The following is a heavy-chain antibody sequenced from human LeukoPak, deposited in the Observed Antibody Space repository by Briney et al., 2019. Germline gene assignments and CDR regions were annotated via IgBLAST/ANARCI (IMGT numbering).Heavy chain of an antibody. J-gene: IGHJ3*02. Sequence: SETLSLTCAVYGGSFSGYYWSWIRQPPGKGLEWIGEINHSGSTNYNPSLKSRVTISVDTSKNQFSLKLSSVTAADTAVYYCASATVTMIRRGAAFDIWGQGTMVTVSS. CDR3: ASATVTMIRRGAAFDI. CDR2: INHSGST. CDR1: GGSFSGYY. V-gene: IGHV4-34*01. D-gene: IGHD4-17*01.